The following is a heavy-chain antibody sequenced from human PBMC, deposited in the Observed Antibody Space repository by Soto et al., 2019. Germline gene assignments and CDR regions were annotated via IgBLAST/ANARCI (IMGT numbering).Heavy chain of an antibody. CDR2: IIPIFGTA. J-gene: IGHJ4*02. D-gene: IGHD3-3*01. V-gene: IGHV1-69*06. CDR1: GGTFRSYA. Sequence: SVKVSCKASGGTFRSYAISWVLEAPGQGLEWMGGIIPIFGTANYAQKFQGRVTITADKSTSTAYMELSSLRSEDTAVYYCARDRVSGYYFDYWGQGTLVTVSS. CDR3: ARDRVSGYYFDY.